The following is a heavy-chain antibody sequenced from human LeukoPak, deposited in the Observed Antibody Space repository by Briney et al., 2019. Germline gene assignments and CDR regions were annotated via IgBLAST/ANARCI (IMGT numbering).Heavy chain of an antibody. Sequence: PGGSLRLSCAASGFTVSSNYMSRVRQAPGEGLEWVSVIYSGGNTYYSDSVKGRFTISRDNSKNTLYLQMNSLRPEDTAMYYCAAWVVVTTTGWFDPWGQGTLVTVSS. CDR3: AAWVVVTTTGWFDP. J-gene: IGHJ5*02. CDR2: IYSGGNT. V-gene: IGHV3-66*02. D-gene: IGHD3-22*01. CDR1: GFTVSSNY.